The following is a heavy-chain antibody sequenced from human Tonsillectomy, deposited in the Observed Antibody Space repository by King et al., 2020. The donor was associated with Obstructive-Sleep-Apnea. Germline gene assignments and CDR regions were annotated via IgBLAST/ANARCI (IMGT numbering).Heavy chain of an antibody. CDR2: IKQDGSEK. J-gene: IGHJ4*01. Sequence: VQLVESGGGLVQPGGSLRLSCAASGFTFSSYWMSWVRQAPGKGLEWVAHIKQDGSEKYYVDSVKGRFTISRDNVKNSVYLQMNSLRAEDTAVYSCSSGSIPFFDYWGHGTLVTVSS. V-gene: IGHV3-7*03. D-gene: IGHD3-10*01. CDR1: GFTFSSYW. CDR3: SSGSIPFFDY.